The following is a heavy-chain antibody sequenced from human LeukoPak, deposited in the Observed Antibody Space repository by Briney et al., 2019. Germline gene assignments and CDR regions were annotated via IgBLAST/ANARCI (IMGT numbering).Heavy chain of an antibody. CDR3: ARDVTMVRGVRTFDP. CDR1: GYTFTGYY. CDR2: INPNSGGT. V-gene: IGHV1-2*02. Sequence: ASVKVSCKASGYTFTGYYMHWVRQAPGQGLEWMGWINPNSGGTNYARKFQGRVTMTRDTSISTAYMQLSRLRSDDTAVYYCARDVTMVRGVRTFDPWGQGTLVTVSS. J-gene: IGHJ5*02. D-gene: IGHD3-10*01.